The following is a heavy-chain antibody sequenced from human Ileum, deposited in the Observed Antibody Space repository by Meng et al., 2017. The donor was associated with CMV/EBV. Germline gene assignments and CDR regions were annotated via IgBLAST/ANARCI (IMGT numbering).Heavy chain of an antibody. CDR3: VGLLTGYNSHH. D-gene: IGHD3-9*01. V-gene: IGHV3-11*05. J-gene: IGHJ5*02. Sequence: QGRLGGCGGGLVKPGVSLRLSCVASGFTFSDYYMSWIRQAPGKGLEWVSYISGSSRDTNYAESVKGRFIISRDNAKKSLYLQMNSLRAEDTAVYYCVGLLTGYNSHHWGQGTLVTVSS. CDR2: ISGSSRDT. CDR1: GFTFSDYY.